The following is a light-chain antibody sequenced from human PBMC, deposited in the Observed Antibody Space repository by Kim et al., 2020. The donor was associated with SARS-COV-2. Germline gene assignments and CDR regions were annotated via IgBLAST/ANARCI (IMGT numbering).Light chain of an antibody. CDR1: SSDVSGYNY. CDR2: DVS. Sequence: TISCPGPSSDVSGYNYLSWYQQHPRKAPKLLIYDVSNRPSGVSNRFSGSKSGNTASLTISGLQAEDEADYYCSSYTSSSTLVVFGGGTQLTVL. J-gene: IGLJ2*01. V-gene: IGLV2-14*03. CDR3: SSYTSSSTLVV.